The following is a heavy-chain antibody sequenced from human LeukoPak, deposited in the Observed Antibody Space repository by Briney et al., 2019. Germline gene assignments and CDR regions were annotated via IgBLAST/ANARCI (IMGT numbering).Heavy chain of an antibody. V-gene: IGHV4-4*02. CDR3: AGYSRPQVFDP. CDR2: IYHSGST. D-gene: IGHD6-13*01. CDR1: GGSISSSNW. J-gene: IGHJ5*02. Sequence: PSETLSLTCAVSGGSISSSNWWSWVRQPPGKGLEWIGEIYHSGSTNYNSSLKRRVTRSVDKSKNQCSLKLSSVTAADTALYYCAGYSRPQVFDPWGQGTLVTVSS.